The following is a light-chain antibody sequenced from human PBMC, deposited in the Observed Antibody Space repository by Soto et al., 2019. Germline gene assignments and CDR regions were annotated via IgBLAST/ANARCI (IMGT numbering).Light chain of an antibody. CDR2: RND. V-gene: IGLV1-47*01. J-gene: IGLJ3*02. CDR1: SSNIGSNY. CDR3: SAWDDSLSGPV. Sequence: QPVLTQPPSASGTPGQRVTISCPGSSSNIGSNYVYWYRQLPGTAPNVLIYRNDERPSGVPDRFSGSKSGSSASLAISGLRSEDEADYYCSAWDDSLSGPVFGRGTKLTVL.